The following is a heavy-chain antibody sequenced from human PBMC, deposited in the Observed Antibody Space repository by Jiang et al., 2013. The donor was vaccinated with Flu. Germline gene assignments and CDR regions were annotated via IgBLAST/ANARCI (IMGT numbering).Heavy chain of an antibody. CDR1: GYTFPNYA. Sequence: SGAEVKKPGASVKVSCEAFGYTFPNYAVHWVRQAPGQGLEWMGWINAGHGNTKYSQNFQDRVTITMDTSASTAYMELSSLRSEDTAVYYCARSPYTSGWYGQFDYWGQGTLVT. V-gene: IGHV1-3*01. CDR2: INAGHGNT. D-gene: IGHD6-19*01. CDR3: ARSPYTSGWYGQFDY. J-gene: IGHJ4*02.